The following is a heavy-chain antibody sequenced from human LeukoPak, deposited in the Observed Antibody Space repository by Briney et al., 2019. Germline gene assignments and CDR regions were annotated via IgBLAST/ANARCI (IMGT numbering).Heavy chain of an antibody. J-gene: IGHJ4*02. Sequence: SETLSLTCTVSGGSISGSTYYWGWIRQTPGKGLEWIGSIYYSGSTYYNPSLKSRVTISVDTSKNQFSLKLSSVTAADTAVYFCARWGSGTSPFDDWGQGTLVTVSS. CDR3: ARWGSGTSPFDD. CDR2: IYYSGST. V-gene: IGHV4-39*07. D-gene: IGHD3-16*01. CDR1: GGSISGSTYY.